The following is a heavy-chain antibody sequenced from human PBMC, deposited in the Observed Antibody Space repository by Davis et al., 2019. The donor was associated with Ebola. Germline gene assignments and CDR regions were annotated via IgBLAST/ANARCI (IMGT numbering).Heavy chain of an antibody. V-gene: IGHV4-59*01. CDR1: GGSINNYY. Sequence: MPSETLSLTCTVSGGSINNYYWSWVRQPPGKGLECIGYIYYTGKNNYNPSLKSRVTISIDTSKNQFSLKLSSLTAADTALYYCARVLGNGDLLLDYWGQGTLVTVSS. CDR3: ARVLGNGDLLLDY. CDR2: IYYTGKN. D-gene: IGHD4-17*01. J-gene: IGHJ4*02.